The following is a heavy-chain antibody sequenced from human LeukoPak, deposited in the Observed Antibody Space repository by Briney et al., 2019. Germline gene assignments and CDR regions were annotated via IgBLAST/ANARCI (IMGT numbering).Heavy chain of an antibody. Sequence: GGSLRLSCAASGFTFSSYGMHWVRQAPGKGLEWVAVISYDGSNKYYADSVKGRFTISRDNAKNSLYLQMNSLRAEDTAVYYWARDPLYGRDVWGKGTTVTVPS. J-gene: IGHJ6*04. CDR2: ISYDGSNK. CDR3: ARDPLYGRDV. V-gene: IGHV3-30*03. CDR1: GFTFSSYG.